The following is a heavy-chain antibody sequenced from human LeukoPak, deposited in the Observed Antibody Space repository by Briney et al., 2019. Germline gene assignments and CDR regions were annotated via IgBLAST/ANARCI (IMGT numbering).Heavy chain of an antibody. CDR2: INSDGSST. J-gene: IGHJ4*02. V-gene: IGHV3-74*01. Sequence: GGSLRLSCAASGFTFSSYWMHWVRQAPGKGLVWVSRINSDGSSTSYADSVKGRFTISRDNSKNALYLQMNSLRAEDTAVYYCAKDGDCTNGVCYLADFDYWGQGTLVTVSS. CDR1: GFTFSSYW. D-gene: IGHD2-8*01. CDR3: AKDGDCTNGVCYLADFDY.